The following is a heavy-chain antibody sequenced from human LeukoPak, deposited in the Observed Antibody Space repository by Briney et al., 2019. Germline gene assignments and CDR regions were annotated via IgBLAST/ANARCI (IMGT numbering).Heavy chain of an antibody. CDR1: GFTFSSYA. J-gene: IGHJ4*02. Sequence: GGSLRLSCAASGFTFSSYAMSWVRQAPGKGLDWVSAISGSGGSTYYADSVKGRFTISRDNSKNTLYLQMNSLRAEDTAVYYCAKDGSGSYYFDYWGQGTLVTVSS. V-gene: IGHV3-23*01. D-gene: IGHD1-26*01. CDR2: ISGSGGST. CDR3: AKDGSGSYYFDY.